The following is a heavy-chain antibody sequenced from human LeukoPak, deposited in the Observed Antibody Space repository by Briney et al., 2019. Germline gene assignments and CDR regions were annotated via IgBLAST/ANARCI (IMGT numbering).Heavy chain of an antibody. J-gene: IGHJ3*02. CDR3: ARHWSPVLWFGELLDAFGI. CDR1: GGSISSSSYY. CDR2: IYYSGST. D-gene: IGHD3-10*01. Sequence: PSETLSLTCTVSGGSISSSSYYWGWIRQPPGKGLEWIGSIYYSGSTYYNPSLKSRVTISVDMSKNQFSLKLSSVTAADTAVYYCARHWSPVLWFGELLDAFGIWGQGTMVTVSS. V-gene: IGHV4-39*01.